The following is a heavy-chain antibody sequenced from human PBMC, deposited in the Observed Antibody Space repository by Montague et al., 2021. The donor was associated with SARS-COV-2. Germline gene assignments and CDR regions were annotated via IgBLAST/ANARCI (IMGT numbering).Heavy chain of an antibody. D-gene: IGHD4-11*01. J-gene: IGHJ6*02. Sequence: SETLSLTCTVSGGSISSSSYYWGWIRQPPGKGLEWIGSIYYSGSTXYKPSLKSRVTISVDTSKNQFSLKLSSVTAADTAVYHCARHASYDYSKDLYYYYYYGMDVWGQGTTVTVSS. CDR3: ARHASYDYSKDLYYYYYYGMDV. CDR1: GGSISSSSYY. CDR2: IYYSGST. V-gene: IGHV4-39*01.